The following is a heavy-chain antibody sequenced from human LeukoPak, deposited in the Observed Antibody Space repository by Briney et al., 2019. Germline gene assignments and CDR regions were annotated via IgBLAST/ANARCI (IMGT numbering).Heavy chain of an antibody. CDR2: ISYDGSNK. CDR1: GFTFSSYA. J-gene: IGHJ4*02. D-gene: IGHD3-10*01. V-gene: IGHV3-30-3*01. CDR3: ARDRKTQYYYGSGSYTLDY. Sequence: GGSLRLSCAASGFTFSSYAMHWVRQAPGKGLEWVAVISYDGSNKYYADSVKGRFTISRDNSKNTLYLQMNSLRAEDTAVYYCARDRKTQYYYGSGSYTLDYWGQGTLVTVSS.